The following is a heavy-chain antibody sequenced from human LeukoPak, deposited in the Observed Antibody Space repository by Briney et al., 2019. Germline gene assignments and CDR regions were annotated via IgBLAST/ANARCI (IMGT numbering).Heavy chain of an antibody. CDR2: ISPTGSTT. CDR3: ARGPNSNWSGLDF. Sequence: GGSLRLSCTASGFSFSGHWMHWARQLPGKGLVWVSRISPTGSTTSYADSVKGRFTVSRDNAENTLYLQVNNLRAEDTAVYYCARGPNSNWSGLDFWGQGTLLTVSS. V-gene: IGHV3-74*01. J-gene: IGHJ4*02. D-gene: IGHD6-6*01. CDR1: GFSFSGHW.